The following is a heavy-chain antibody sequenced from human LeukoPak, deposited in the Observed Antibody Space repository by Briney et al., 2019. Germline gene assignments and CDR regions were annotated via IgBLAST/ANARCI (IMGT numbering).Heavy chain of an antibody. V-gene: IGHV4-59*01. CDR1: GGSISSYY. D-gene: IGHD2-2*01. CDR3: ARVGCSSTSCYHYYYYGMDV. Sequence: SETLSLTCTVSGGSISSYYWSWIRQPPGKGLEWIGYIYYSGSTNYNPSLKSRVTISVDTSKNQFSLKLSSVTAADTAVYYCARVGCSSTSCYHYYYYGMDVWGQGTTVTVSS. J-gene: IGHJ6*02. CDR2: IYYSGST.